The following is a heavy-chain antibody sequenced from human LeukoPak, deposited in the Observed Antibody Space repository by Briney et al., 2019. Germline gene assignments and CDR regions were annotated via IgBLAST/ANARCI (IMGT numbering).Heavy chain of an antibody. Sequence: SETLSLTCTVSGGPLNRYYWSWIRPPPGKGLEWIGYIYYSGSTNYNPSLKSRVTISVDTSKNQFSLKLSSVTAADTAVYYCARHRGIAARPGWLGYFDYWGQGTLVTVSS. V-gene: IGHV4-59*08. D-gene: IGHD6-6*01. CDR3: ARHRGIAARPGWLGYFDY. J-gene: IGHJ4*02. CDR2: IYYSGST. CDR1: GGPLNRYY.